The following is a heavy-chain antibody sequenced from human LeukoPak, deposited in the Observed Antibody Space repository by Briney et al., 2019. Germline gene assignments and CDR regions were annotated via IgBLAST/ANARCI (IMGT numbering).Heavy chain of an antibody. Sequence: PGGSLRLSCAASGFTFSSYSMNWVRQAPGKGLEWVSSISSSSSYIYYADSVKGRFTISRDNAKNSLYLQMNSLRAQDTAVYYCERDKQEHGLRTEVGRAYGGLRPLVNVSS. CDR2: ISSSSSYI. D-gene: IGHD3/OR15-3a*01. CDR3: ERDKQEHGLRTEVGRAY. CDR1: GFTFSSYS. V-gene: IGHV3-21*01. J-gene: IGHJ4*02.